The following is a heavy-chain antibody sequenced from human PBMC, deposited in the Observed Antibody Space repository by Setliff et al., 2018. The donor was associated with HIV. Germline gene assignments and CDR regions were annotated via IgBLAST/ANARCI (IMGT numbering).Heavy chain of an antibody. Sequence: PPGKGLEWIGTIYYSGSTYYNPSLKSRLTISVDTSKNQFSLKLSSVTAADTAVYYCARRDGYSYGFYFDYWGQGTLVTVSS. CDR3: ARRDGYSYGFYFDY. V-gene: IGHV4-39*01. J-gene: IGHJ4*02. D-gene: IGHD5-18*01. CDR2: IYYSGST.